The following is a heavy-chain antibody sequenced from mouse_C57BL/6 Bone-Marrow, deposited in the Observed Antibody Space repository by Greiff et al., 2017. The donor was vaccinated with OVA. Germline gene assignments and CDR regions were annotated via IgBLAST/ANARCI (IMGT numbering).Heavy chain of an antibody. Sequence: VQVVESGAELVRPGTSVKMSCKASGYTFTNYWIGWAKQRPGHGLEWIGDIYPGGGYTNYNEKFKGKATLTADKSSSTAYMQFSSLTSEDSAIYYCARYSPIYDGYYFDYWGRGTALTVSA. CDR2: IYPGGGYT. CDR3: ARYSPIYDGYYFDY. J-gene: IGHJ2*01. V-gene: IGHV1-63*01. D-gene: IGHD2-3*01. CDR1: GYTFTNYW.